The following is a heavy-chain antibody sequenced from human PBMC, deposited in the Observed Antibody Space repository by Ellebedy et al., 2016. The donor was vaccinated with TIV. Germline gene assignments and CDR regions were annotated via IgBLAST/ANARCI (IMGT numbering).Heavy chain of an antibody. CDR2: ISGDGKNR. Sequence: PGGSLRLSCAASGFTLDDYAVHWVRQGPGKGLEWVSLISGDGKNRYFAESVKGRFTISRDNNKNSLYLHMSGLTTEDTAMYYCVKARRRVPGVQPAVPLYYFYVMDVWGQGTTVTVSS. D-gene: IGHD2-2*01. CDR3: VKARRRVPGVQPAVPLYYFYVMDV. CDR1: GFTLDDYA. V-gene: IGHV3-43*02. J-gene: IGHJ6*02.